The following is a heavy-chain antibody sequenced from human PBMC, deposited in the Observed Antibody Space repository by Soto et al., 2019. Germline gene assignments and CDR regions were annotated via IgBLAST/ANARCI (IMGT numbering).Heavy chain of an antibody. Sequence: EVPLLESGGGLVQPGGSLRLSCAASGFAFGAYAMTWVRQAPGKGLEWVSVISGAGGNTYYADSVKGRFTVSRDNSKKMLYLEMNSLRVEDTAIYYCAKDPVPQLLPSWWFYPWGQGTRVTVSS. J-gene: IGHJ5*02. CDR1: GFAFGAYA. D-gene: IGHD2-2*01. CDR3: AKDPVPQLLPSWWFYP. V-gene: IGHV3-23*01. CDR2: ISGAGGNT.